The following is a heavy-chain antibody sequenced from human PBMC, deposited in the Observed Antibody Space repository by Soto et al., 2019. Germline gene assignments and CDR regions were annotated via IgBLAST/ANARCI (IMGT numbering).Heavy chain of an antibody. Sequence: GGSLRLSCAASGFTFSSYAMSWVRQAPGKGLEWVSAISGSGGSTYYADSVKGRFTISRDNSKNTLYLQMNSLRAEDTAVYYCAKGRGYSYGSNYYYGMDVGGQGTTVTVPS. CDR1: GFTFSSYA. CDR3: AKGRGYSYGSNYYYGMDV. CDR2: ISGSGGST. V-gene: IGHV3-23*01. J-gene: IGHJ6*02. D-gene: IGHD5-18*01.